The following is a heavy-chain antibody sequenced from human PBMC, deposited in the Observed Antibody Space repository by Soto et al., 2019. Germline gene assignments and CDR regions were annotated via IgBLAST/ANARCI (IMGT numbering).Heavy chain of an antibody. V-gene: IGHV1-46*01. D-gene: IGHD2-21*02. CDR3: ARGGHVVVVTAALDY. J-gene: IGHJ4*02. CDR2: VNPSGGHT. Sequence: QVQLVQSGAEVKKPGASVKVSCKASGDTFTDYYIHWVRQAPGQGLEWMGTVNPSGGHTTYAQHFPGRMAXPXXXYXXTRYMELTSLTSEDTAVYYCARGGHVVVVTAALDYWGQGTLVTVSS. CDR1: GDTFTDYY.